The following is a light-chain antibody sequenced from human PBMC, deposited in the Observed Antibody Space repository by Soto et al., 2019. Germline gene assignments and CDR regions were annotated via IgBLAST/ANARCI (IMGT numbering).Light chain of an antibody. J-gene: IGKJ5*01. CDR2: TTF. Sequence: EIVLTQSPATLSLSPGERATLSCRTSQSVVNYQLAWYRQKPGQAPRLLIYTTFHRATGIPDRFSGTGSETDFTLTSSRLEPEDFALYYCQQYGLSPPFGQGTRLEFK. CDR3: QQYGLSPP. CDR1: QSVVNYQ. V-gene: IGKV3-20*01.